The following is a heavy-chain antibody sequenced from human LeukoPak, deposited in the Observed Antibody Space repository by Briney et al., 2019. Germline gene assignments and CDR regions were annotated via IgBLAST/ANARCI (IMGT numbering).Heavy chain of an antibody. CDR3: ARGGYYDFWSGTSDYYYYGMDV. D-gene: IGHD3-3*01. V-gene: IGHV1-18*01. Sequence: GASVKVSCKASGYTFTSYGISWVRQAPGQGLEWVGWISAYNGNTNYAQKLQGRVTMTTDTSTSTAYMELRSLRSDDTAVYYCARGGYYDFWSGTSDYYYYGMDVWGQGTTVTVSS. J-gene: IGHJ6*02. CDR2: ISAYNGNT. CDR1: GYTFTSYG.